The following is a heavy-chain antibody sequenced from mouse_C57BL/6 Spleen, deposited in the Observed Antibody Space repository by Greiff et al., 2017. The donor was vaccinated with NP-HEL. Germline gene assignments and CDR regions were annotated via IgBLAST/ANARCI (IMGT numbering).Heavy chain of an antibody. D-gene: IGHD1-1*01. V-gene: IGHV1-42*01. J-gene: IGHJ4*01. CDR1: GYSFTGYY. CDR2: INPSTGGT. Sequence: EVQLQESGPELVKPGASVKISCKASGYSFTGYYMNWVKQSPEKSLEWIGEINPSTGGTTYNQKFKAKATLTVDKSSSTAYMQLKSLTSEDSAVYYCATSSYASYAMDYWGQGTSVTVSS. CDR3: ATSSYASYAMDY.